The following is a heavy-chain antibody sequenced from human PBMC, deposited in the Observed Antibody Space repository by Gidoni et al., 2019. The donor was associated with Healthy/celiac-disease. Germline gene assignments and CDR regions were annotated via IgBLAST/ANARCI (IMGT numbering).Heavy chain of an antibody. CDR2: IYYSGST. Sequence: QVQLQESGPALVKPSETLSLTCTVPGGSISTYYWSWIRQPPGKGLAWIGYIYYSGSTNYNPSLKSRVTISVDTSKNQFSLKLSSVTAAATAVYYCARDGNPDGYNPDDAFDIWGQGTMVTVSS. D-gene: IGHD5-12*01. CDR3: ARDGNPDGYNPDDAFDI. V-gene: IGHV4-59*01. J-gene: IGHJ3*02. CDR1: GGSISTYY.